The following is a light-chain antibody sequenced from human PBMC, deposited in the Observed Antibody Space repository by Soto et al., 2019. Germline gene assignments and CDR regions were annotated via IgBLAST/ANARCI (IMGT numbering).Light chain of an antibody. Sequence: DIQVTQSPSSVSASVGDRVTITCRLSQSVSTFLNWYQQKPGKAPHLLISSTSTLQSGVPSRFSGSGSGTEFTLTISSLQPEDFATYYCQQSYSTPWTFGQGTKVDIK. J-gene: IGKJ1*01. CDR1: QSVSTF. V-gene: IGKV1-39*01. CDR2: STS. CDR3: QQSYSTPWT.